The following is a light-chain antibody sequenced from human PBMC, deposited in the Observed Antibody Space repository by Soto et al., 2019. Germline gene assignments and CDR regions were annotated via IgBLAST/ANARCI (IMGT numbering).Light chain of an antibody. J-gene: IGKJ5*01. CDR1: QRISGY. CDR3: QQLLSYPIT. V-gene: IGKV1-9*01. CDR2: AAS. Sequence: DIQMTQSPSSLSASIGDRVTITCRTSQRISGYLNWYQQKPGKAPKLLIYAASTLQSGVPLRFSGSGSGTSFTLTISSLQPEDFATYYCQQLLSYPITFGQGTRLEIK.